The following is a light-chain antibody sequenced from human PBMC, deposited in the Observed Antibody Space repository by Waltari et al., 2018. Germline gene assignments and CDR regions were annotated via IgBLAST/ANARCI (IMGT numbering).Light chain of an antibody. CDR2: GAS. J-gene: IGKJ1*01. CDR1: QTIDSN. Sequence: EIVMTQSPATLSVSPGERATLSCRASQTIDSNLVWYQQKPGQAPRLLIYGASTRATIIPARFSGSGSGTEFTLTISSLQSEDFAVYYCQQYDNWPRTFGQGTKVEIK. CDR3: QQYDNWPRT. V-gene: IGKV3-15*01.